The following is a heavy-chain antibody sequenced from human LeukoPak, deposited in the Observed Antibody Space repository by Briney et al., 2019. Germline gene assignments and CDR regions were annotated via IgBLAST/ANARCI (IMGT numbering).Heavy chain of an antibody. CDR2: IRGSSSTI. CDR3: ARLAGIPMIRGDLYYFDY. Sequence: GGSLRLSCAASGFTFSSYSMNWVRQAPGKGLEWVSYIRGSSSTIYYADSVRGRFTISRDNAKNSLYLQMNNLRAEDTAVYYCARLAGIPMIRGDLYYFDYWGQGALVTVSS. D-gene: IGHD3-10*01. J-gene: IGHJ4*02. V-gene: IGHV3-48*04. CDR1: GFTFSSYS.